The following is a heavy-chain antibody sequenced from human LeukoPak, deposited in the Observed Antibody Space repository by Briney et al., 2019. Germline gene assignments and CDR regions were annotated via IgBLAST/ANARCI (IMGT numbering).Heavy chain of an antibody. CDR1: GYTFTNYG. D-gene: IGHD1-26*01. V-gene: IGHV1-3*04. CDR3: ARVPLSDASGHYYPH. Sequence: ASVKVSCKTSGYTFTNYGMHWVRQAPRQSPEWMGWINTGNGNTKSSQRFQDRVTLTRDTSASTAYMELNSLNSEDAAVYYCARVPLSDASGHYYPHWGQGTLITVSS. J-gene: IGHJ1*01. CDR2: INTGNGNT.